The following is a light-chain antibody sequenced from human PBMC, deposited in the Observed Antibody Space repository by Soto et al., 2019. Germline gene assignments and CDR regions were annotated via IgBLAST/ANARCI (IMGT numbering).Light chain of an antibody. J-gene: IGKJ1*01. CDR1: QSIHTW. CDR3: QQYNTYSRT. V-gene: IGKV1-5*01. Sequence: IQMTQSPSTLSASVGDRITNTCRASQSIHTWLARYRQKPGKAPKLLVFDASNLESGVPSRFTGSGSETEFTLTINSLQPDDFATYYCQQYNTYSRTFGQGTKVDIK. CDR2: DAS.